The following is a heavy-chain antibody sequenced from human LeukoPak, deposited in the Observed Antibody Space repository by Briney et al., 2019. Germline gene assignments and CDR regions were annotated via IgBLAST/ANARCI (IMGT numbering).Heavy chain of an antibody. Sequence: GGSLRLSCAASGFTFSSYAMSWVRQAPGKGLEWVSAISGSGGSTYYADSVKGRFTISRDNSKNTLYLQMNSLRAEDTAVYYCAKWLGGWFLSSMYYFDYWGQGTLVTVSS. J-gene: IGHJ4*02. V-gene: IGHV3-23*01. CDR2: ISGSGGST. D-gene: IGHD3-10*01. CDR3: AKWLGGWFLSSMYYFDY. CDR1: GFTFSSYA.